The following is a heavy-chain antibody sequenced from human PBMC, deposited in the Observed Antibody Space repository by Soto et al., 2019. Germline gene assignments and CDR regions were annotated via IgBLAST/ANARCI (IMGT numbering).Heavy chain of an antibody. J-gene: IGHJ6*02. D-gene: IGHD3-3*01. CDR2: IYYSGST. Sequence: SETLSLTCTVSGGSISSSSYYWGWIRQPPGKGLEWIGSIYYSGSTYYNPSLKSRVTISVDTSKNQFSLKLSSVTAADTAVYYCARYRTIYYGKDVWGQGTTVTVSS. CDR1: GGSISSSSYY. CDR3: ARYRTIYYGKDV. V-gene: IGHV4-39*01.